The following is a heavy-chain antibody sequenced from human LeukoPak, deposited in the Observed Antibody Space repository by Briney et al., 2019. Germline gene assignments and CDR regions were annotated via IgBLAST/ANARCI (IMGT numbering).Heavy chain of an antibody. CDR3: ATEDIVVVVAATPIDDAFDI. J-gene: IGHJ3*02. CDR2: ITYSSSYT. CDR1: GFTFSDYY. V-gene: IGHV3-11*06. D-gene: IGHD2-15*01. Sequence: GGSLRLSCAASGFTFSDYYMSWIRQAPGKGLEWVSYITYSSSYTKYADSVKGRFTISRDNSKNTLYLQMNSLRAEDTAVYYCATEDIVVVVAATPIDDAFDIWGQGTMVTVSS.